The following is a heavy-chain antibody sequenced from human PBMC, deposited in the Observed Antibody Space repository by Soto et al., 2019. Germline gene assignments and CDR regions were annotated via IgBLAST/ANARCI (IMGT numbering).Heavy chain of an antibody. CDR1: GGSFSGYC. D-gene: IGHD6-19*01. CDR3: ARGKSSGSLDY. Sequence: QVQLQQWGAGLLKPSETLSLTCAVSGGSFSGYCWCWVRNPPAQGMGWVGDINHSGSTSYNPSLTSRVTITVDAPKHRFSLTLSSVTAADTTVYYCARGKSSGSLDYWGQGTLVTVSS. J-gene: IGHJ4*02. CDR2: INHSGST. V-gene: IGHV4-34*01.